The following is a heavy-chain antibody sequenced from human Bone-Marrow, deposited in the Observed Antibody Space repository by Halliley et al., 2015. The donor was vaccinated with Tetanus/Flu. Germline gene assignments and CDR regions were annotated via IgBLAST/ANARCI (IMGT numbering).Heavy chain of an antibody. CDR2: VSNSGATT. Sequence: FLRLSCAASGFVFSDYAMSWVRQAPGKGLDWVSYVSNSGATTSYADSVKGRFSISRDNSKNTLYLHLNSLRVEDTALYYCAKDRNRGKDLRAYQVDIWGQGTLVTVSS. J-gene: IGHJ4*02. CDR3: AKDRNRGKDLRAYQVDI. V-gene: IGHV3-23*01. CDR1: GFVFSDYA. D-gene: IGHD2-15*01.